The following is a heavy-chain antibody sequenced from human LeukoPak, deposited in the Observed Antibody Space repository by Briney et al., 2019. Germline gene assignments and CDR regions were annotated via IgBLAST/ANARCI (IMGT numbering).Heavy chain of an antibody. CDR1: GYTFTNYG. CDR2: ISAYNGDT. V-gene: IGHV1-18*01. J-gene: IGHJ4*02. CDR3: ARARGAGTGVFDY. D-gene: IGHD6-13*01. Sequence: ASVKVSCKAAGYTFTNYGISWIRQAPGQGLEYMGWISAYNGDTNYAQKLQGRVTMTTDTSTSTAYMELRSLRSDDTAVYYCARARGAGTGVFDYWGQGTLVTVSS.